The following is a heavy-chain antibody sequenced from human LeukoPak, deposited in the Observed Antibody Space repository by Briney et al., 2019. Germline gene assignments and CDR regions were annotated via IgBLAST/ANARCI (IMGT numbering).Heavy chain of an antibody. CDR1: GYTFTSYG. J-gene: IGHJ6*02. D-gene: IGHD1-26*01. CDR3: AREWELPNYYYYGMDV. Sequence: ASVKVSCKASGYTFTSYGISWVRQAPGQGLEWMGWISAYNGNTNYAQKLQGRVTMTTDTSTSTAYMELRSLRSDDTAVYYCAREWELPNYYYYGMDVWGQGTTVTVSS. CDR2: ISAYNGNT. V-gene: IGHV1-18*01.